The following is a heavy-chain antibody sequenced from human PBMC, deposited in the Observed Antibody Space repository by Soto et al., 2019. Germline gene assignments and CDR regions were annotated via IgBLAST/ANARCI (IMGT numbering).Heavy chain of an antibody. J-gene: IGHJ4*02. CDR3: AKEWVYDSSGWSFDY. Sequence: QVQLVESGGGVVQPGGSLRLSCAASGFTFSSCGMHWVRQAPGKGLEWVAVISNDGSNKYYADSVKGRFTISRDNSKNTLYLQMNSLRAEDTAVYYCAKEWVYDSSGWSFDYWGQGTLVTVSS. V-gene: IGHV3-30*18. CDR1: GFTFSSCG. CDR2: ISNDGSNK. D-gene: IGHD3-22*01.